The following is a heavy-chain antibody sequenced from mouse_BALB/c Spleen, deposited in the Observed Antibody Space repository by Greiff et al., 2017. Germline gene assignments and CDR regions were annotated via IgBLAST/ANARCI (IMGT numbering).Heavy chain of an antibody. CDR3: TIHDYDDARFAY. CDR2: IYPGSGST. Sequence: VQLQQPGAELVKPGASVKLSCKASGYTFTSYWMHWVKQRPGQGLEWIGNIYPGSGSTNYDEKFKSKATLTVDTSSSTAYMQLSSLTSEDSAVYYCTIHDYDDARFAYWGQGTLVTVSA. D-gene: IGHD2-4*01. V-gene: IGHV1-55*01. J-gene: IGHJ3*01. CDR1: GYTFTSYW.